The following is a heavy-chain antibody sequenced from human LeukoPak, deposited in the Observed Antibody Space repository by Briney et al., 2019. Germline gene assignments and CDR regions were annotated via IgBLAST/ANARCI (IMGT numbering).Heavy chain of an antibody. V-gene: IGHV3-30*04. J-gene: IGHJ4*02. CDR1: GFTFSSYA. D-gene: IGHD2-2*01. Sequence: GGSLRLSCAASGFTFSSYAMRWVRQAAGKGLEWVAVISYDGSNKYYADSVKGRFTISRDNSKNTLYLQMNSLRAEDTAVNYCARLFRVVVPAANTHFDYWGQGTLVTVSS. CDR3: ARLFRVVVPAANTHFDY. CDR2: ISYDGSNK.